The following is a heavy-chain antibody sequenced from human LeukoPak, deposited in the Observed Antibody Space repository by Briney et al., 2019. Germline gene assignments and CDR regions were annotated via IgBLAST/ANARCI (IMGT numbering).Heavy chain of an antibody. Sequence: SETLSLTCTVSGGSISNYYWSRIRQPPGKGLEWIGYVYYSGSTKYNPSLKSRVTISVDTSKNQFSLQLSSVTAADTAVYYCVRDNYSGSRNYGMDVWGQGTTVTVSS. J-gene: IGHJ6*02. CDR1: GGSISNYY. CDR2: VYYSGST. CDR3: VRDNYSGSRNYGMDV. V-gene: IGHV4-59*01. D-gene: IGHD1-26*01.